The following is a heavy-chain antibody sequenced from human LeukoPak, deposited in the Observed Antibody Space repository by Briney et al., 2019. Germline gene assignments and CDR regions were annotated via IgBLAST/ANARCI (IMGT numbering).Heavy chain of an antibody. J-gene: IGHJ4*02. CDR2: ISAYNVNT. Sequence: ASVKVSCKASGYVFTSYGISWVRQAPGQGLEWMGWISAYNVNTNYAQSLQGRVTMTTDTSTSTAYMELRSLRSDDTAVYYCAKLSGSSAYSAVDYWGQGTLVTVSS. V-gene: IGHV1-18*01. D-gene: IGHD3-22*01. CDR3: AKLSGSSAYSAVDY. CDR1: GYVFTSYG.